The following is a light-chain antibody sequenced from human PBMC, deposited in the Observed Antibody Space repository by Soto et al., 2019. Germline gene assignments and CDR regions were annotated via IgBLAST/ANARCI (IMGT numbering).Light chain of an antibody. Sequence: QLVLTQSPSASASLGASVKLTCTLSSGHSSYAIAWHQQQPEKGPRYLMKFNSDGSHSKGDGIPDRFSGSSSGAERYLTISRLQSEDEADYYCQTWDSGIWVFGGGTKVTVL. CDR1: SGHSSYA. J-gene: IGLJ3*02. CDR2: FNSDGSH. V-gene: IGLV4-69*01. CDR3: QTWDSGIWV.